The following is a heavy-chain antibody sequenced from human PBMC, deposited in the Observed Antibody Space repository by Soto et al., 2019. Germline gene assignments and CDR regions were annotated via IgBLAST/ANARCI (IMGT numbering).Heavy chain of an antibody. CDR1: GFTFDDYA. D-gene: IGHD4-17*01. Sequence: EGQLVESGGGLVQPGRSLRLSCAASGFTFDDYAMHWVRQAPGKGLGWVSGISWNSGSIGYAGSVKARFTISRDNTKNSLYLQMNSLRAEEKALDYCGTAATVTIDGAFDIWGQGTMVTVSS. J-gene: IGHJ3*02. CDR2: ISWNSGSI. CDR3: GTAATVTIDGAFDI. V-gene: IGHV3-9*01.